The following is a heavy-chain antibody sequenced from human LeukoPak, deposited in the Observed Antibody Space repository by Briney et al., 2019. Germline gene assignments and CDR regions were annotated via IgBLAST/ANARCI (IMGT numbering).Heavy chain of an antibody. CDR1: GFTFSGYS. J-gene: IGHJ4*02. Sequence: GGSLRLSCAASGFTFSGYSLNWVRQAPGKGLEWVSYISSTSSTMYYADSVKGRFTISRDNAKNSLYLQMNSLRDEDTAVYYCARDYFWNFDYWGQGILVTVSS. CDR2: ISSTSSTM. CDR3: ARDYFWNFDY. V-gene: IGHV3-48*02. D-gene: IGHD2/OR15-2a*01.